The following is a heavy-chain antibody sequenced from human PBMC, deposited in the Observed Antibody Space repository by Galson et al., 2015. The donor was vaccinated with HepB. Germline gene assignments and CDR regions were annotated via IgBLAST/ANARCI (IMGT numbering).Heavy chain of an antibody. Sequence: SLRLSCAATGFTFSDYSMTWIRQAPGKGLEWLSYISDSGTTTFYADSVRGRFTISRDNAKNPLYLQMNSLRAEDTAVYYCARATLRWFDPWGQGTLVTVSS. CDR2: ISDSGTTT. D-gene: IGHD3-16*01. V-gene: IGHV3-11*01. CDR1: GFTFSDYS. CDR3: ARATLRWFDP. J-gene: IGHJ5*02.